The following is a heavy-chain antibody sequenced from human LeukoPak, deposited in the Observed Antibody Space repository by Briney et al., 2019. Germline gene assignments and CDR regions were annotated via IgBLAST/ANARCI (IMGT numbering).Heavy chain of an antibody. J-gene: IGHJ4*02. CDR2: INHSGST. Sequence: PSETLSLTCAVYGGSFSGYYWSWLRQPPGKVLEWIGEINHSGSTNYNPSLKSRATISLDTSKNQFSLKLSSVPAADTAVYYCARGVVAAAGRTFDFWGQGTLVTVSS. D-gene: IGHD6-13*01. CDR3: ARGVVAAAGRTFDF. V-gene: IGHV4-34*01. CDR1: GGSFSGYY.